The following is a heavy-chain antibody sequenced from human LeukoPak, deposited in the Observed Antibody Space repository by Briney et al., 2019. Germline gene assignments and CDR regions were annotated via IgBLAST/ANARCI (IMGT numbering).Heavy chain of an antibody. V-gene: IGHV4-34*01. D-gene: IGHD2-15*01. J-gene: IGHJ4*02. CDR2: INHSGST. CDR1: GGSFSGYY. Sequence: SETLSLTCAVYGGSFSGYYWSWIRQPPEKGLEWIGEINHSGSTNYNPSLKSRVTISVDTSKNQFSLKLSSVTAADTAVYYCARWEYCSGGSCYPYWGQGTLVTVSS. CDR3: ARWEYCSGGSCYPY.